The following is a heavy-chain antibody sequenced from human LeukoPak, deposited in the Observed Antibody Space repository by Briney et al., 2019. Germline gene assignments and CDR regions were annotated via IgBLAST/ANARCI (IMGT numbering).Heavy chain of an antibody. V-gene: IGHV3-23*01. J-gene: IGHJ6*02. CDR1: GFTFRTYA. CDR3: AKTSGSSWYQMDV. CDR2: VSGSGAGT. Sequence: GGSLRLSCAASGFTFRTYAMNWVRQAPGKGLEWVPAVSGSGAGTYYADSVKGRFTISRDHSKNTLYLQMNSLRAEDTAVYYCAKTSGSSWYQMDVWGQGTTVTVSS. D-gene: IGHD6-13*01.